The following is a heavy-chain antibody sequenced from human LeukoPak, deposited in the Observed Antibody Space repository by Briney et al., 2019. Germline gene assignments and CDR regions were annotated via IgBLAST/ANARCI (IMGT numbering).Heavy chain of an antibody. Sequence: SQTLSLTCTVSGVSISSGGYYWSWIRQHPGKGLEWIGYIYYSGSTYYNPSLKSRVTISVDTSKNQFSLKLSSVTAADTAVYYCARESVGLELRFWGQGTLVTVSS. CDR3: ARESVGLELRF. D-gene: IGHD1-7*01. J-gene: IGHJ4*02. CDR2: IYYSGST. V-gene: IGHV4-31*03. CDR1: GVSISSGGYY.